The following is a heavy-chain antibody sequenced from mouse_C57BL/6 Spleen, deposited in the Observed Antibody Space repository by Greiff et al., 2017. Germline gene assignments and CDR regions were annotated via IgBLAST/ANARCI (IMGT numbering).Heavy chain of an antibody. CDR1: GFTFTDYY. Sequence: DVKLVESGGGLVQPGGSLSFSCAASGFTFTDYYMSWVRQPPGKALEWLGFIRNKANGYTTGYSASVKGRFTISRYNSQRILYLQMNALRAEDSATYYCARYDYAMDYWGQGTSVTVSS. J-gene: IGHJ4*01. CDR3: ARYDYAMDY. CDR2: IRNKANGYTT. D-gene: IGHD2-4*01. V-gene: IGHV7-3*01.